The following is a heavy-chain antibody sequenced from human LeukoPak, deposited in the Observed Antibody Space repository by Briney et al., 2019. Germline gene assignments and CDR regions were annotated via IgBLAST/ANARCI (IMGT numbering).Heavy chain of an antibody. Sequence: GGSLRLSCAASGFTFSSYAMHWVRQAPGKGLEWVAVISYDGSNKYYADSVKGRFTISRDNSKNTLYLQMNSLRAEDTAVYYCAMTTVTNFDYWGRGTLVTVSS. CDR1: GFTFSSYA. CDR2: ISYDGSNK. D-gene: IGHD4-17*01. V-gene: IGHV3-30-3*01. CDR3: AMTTVTNFDY. J-gene: IGHJ4*02.